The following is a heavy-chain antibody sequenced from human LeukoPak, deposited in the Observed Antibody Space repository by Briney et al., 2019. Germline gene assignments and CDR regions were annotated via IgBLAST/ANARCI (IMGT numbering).Heavy chain of an antibody. D-gene: IGHD2-21*02. CDR3: ASSYCGGDCSYYYYGMDV. J-gene: IGHJ6*02. CDR2: VSVSGGGT. Sequence: PGGSLRLSCAASGVTFSSDAMSWVREAPGEGVGWGLAVSVSGGGTYSADSVKGRFTISRDNSKNTLYLQMNSLRAEDTAVYYCASSYCGGDCSYYYYGMDVWGQGTTVTVSS. V-gene: IGHV3-23*01. CDR1: GVTFSSDA.